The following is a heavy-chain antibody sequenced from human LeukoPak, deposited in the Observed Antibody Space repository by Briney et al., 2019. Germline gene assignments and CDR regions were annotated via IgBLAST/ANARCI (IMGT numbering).Heavy chain of an antibody. Sequence: SETLSLTCTVSGGSISSYYWSWIRQPAWKRLEWIGYIYYSGSTNYNPSLKSRVTISVDTSKNQFSLKLSSVTAADTAVYYCARDLLGAFYYWGQGTLVTVSS. D-gene: IGHD1-26*01. CDR3: ARDLLGAFYY. J-gene: IGHJ4*02. CDR1: GGSISSYY. CDR2: IYYSGST. V-gene: IGHV4-59*01.